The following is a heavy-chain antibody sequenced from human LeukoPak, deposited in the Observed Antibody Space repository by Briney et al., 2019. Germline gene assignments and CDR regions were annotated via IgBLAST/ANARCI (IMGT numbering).Heavy chain of an antibody. CDR1: GFTFSSHY. Sequence: GGSLRLSCEASGFTFSSHYISWVRQAPGKGLEWVANIKQDGNDKYYLDSVKGRFTISRDNAKSSLYLQMNSLRVEDTALYYCAREADGFDVWGQGTMVTVSS. J-gene: IGHJ3*01. CDR2: IKQDGNDK. V-gene: IGHV3-7*01. CDR3: AREADGFDV.